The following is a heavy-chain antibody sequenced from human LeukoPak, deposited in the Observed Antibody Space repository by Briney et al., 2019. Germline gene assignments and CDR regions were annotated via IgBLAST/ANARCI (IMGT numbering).Heavy chain of an antibody. CDR2: IRYDGSNK. J-gene: IGHJ3*02. Sequence: GGSLRLSCAASGFTFSNYGMHWVRQAPGKGLEWVAFIRYDGSNKYYADSVKGRFTISRDNSKNTLYLQMNSLRAEDTAVYYCAKGTGTTFSDAFDIWGQGTMVTVSS. CDR3: AKGTGTTFSDAFDI. CDR1: GFTFSNYG. D-gene: IGHD1-7*01. V-gene: IGHV3-30*02.